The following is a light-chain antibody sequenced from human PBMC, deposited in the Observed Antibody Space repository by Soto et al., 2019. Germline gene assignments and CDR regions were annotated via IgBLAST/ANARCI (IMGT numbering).Light chain of an antibody. Sequence: IQMTQSPSSLSASVGDRVTITCRASQRIRTYLNWFQQRPGKAPRLLIYAASTLQTGVSSNFSGSASGTDFTLTITSLQPEDFATYFCHQTYSIPPTFGQGTKVEI. CDR3: HQTYSIPPT. CDR1: QRIRTY. J-gene: IGKJ1*01. V-gene: IGKV1-39*01. CDR2: AAS.